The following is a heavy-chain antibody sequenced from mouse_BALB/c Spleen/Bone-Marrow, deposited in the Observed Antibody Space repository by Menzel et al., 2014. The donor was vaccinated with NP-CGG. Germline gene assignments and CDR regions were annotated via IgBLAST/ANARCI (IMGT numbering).Heavy chain of an antibody. J-gene: IGHJ3*01. CDR2: IWSGGST. Sequence: VQLQQSGPGLVQPSQSLSITCTVSGFSLTSYGVHWVRQSPGKGLEWLGVIWSGGSTDYNAAFISRLSISKDNPKSQVFFKMNSLQANDTAIYYCARNGGTWFAYWGQGTLVTVSA. CDR1: GFSLTSYG. CDR3: ARNGGTWFAY. V-gene: IGHV2-2*02.